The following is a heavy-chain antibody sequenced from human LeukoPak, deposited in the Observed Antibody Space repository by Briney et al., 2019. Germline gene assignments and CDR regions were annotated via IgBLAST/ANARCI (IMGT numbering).Heavy chain of an antibody. CDR1: GGSINSPY. D-gene: IGHD3-3*02. J-gene: IGHJ4*02. CDR3: ARQLAGLAPPGFIDS. Sequence: SETLSLTCTVSGGSINSPYWTWIRQPPGKGLEWICYIYYGGSTDYSPSLKSRATISLDTSKDQFSLHLTSVTAADTAVYYCARQLAGLAPPGFIDSWGQGTLVTVSS. CDR2: IYYGGST. V-gene: IGHV4-59*08.